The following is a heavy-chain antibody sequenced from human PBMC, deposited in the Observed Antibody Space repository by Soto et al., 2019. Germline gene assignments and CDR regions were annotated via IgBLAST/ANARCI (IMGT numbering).Heavy chain of an antibody. CDR2: IYYSGST. V-gene: IGHV4-31*03. D-gene: IGHD5-12*01. CDR1: GGSISSGGYY. J-gene: IGHJ4*02. CDR3: ARIRYSGYDVPFDY. Sequence: SETLSLTCTVSGGSISSGGYYWSWIRQHPGKGLEWIGYIYYSGSTYYNPSLKSRVTISVDTSKNQFSLKLSSVTAADTAVYYCARIRYSGYDVPFDYWGQGTLVTVSS.